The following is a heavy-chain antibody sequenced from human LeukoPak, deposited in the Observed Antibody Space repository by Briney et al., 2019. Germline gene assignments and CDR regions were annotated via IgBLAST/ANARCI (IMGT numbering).Heavy chain of an antibody. CDR3: ARAYGGRFDY. CDR2: IDHSGGT. V-gene: IGHV4-34*01. CDR1: GGSFSGYH. D-gene: IGHD4-23*01. J-gene: IGHJ4*01. Sequence: PPETLSLTCAVYGGSFSGYHWSWIRQPPGEGLEWIGEIDHSGGTNHNPSLKSRVTLSVDRSKSQFSLRLNSVTAADTALYYCARAYGGRFDYWGHGALVTVSS.